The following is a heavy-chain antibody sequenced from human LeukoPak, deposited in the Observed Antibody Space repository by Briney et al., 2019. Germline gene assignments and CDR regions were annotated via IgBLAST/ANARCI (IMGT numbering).Heavy chain of an antibody. J-gene: IGHJ5*02. V-gene: IGHV3-21*01. CDR2: ISSSSSYI. CDR3: ARGYYDILTGYYLGYNWFDP. D-gene: IGHD3-9*01. CDR1: GFTFSSYS. Sequence: SGGSLRLSCAASGFTFSSYSMNWVRQAPGKGLEWVSSISSSSSYIYYADSVKGRFTISRDNAKNSLYLQMNSLRAEDTAVYYCARGYYDILTGYYLGYNWFDPWRQRTLVTVSS.